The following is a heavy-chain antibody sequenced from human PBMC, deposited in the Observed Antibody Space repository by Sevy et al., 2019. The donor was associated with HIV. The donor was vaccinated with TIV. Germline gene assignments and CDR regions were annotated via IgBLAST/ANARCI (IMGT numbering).Heavy chain of an antibody. CDR2: IIPIFGTA. D-gene: IGHD1-26*01. V-gene: IGHV1-69*13. CDR3: ARLGSGSYPHGGYYYYGMDV. J-gene: IGHJ6*02. CDR1: GGTFSSYA. Sequence: ASAKVSCKASGGTFSSYAISWVRQAPGQGLEWMGGIIPIFGTANYAQKFQGRVTITADESTSTAYMELSSLRSEDTAVYYWARLGSGSYPHGGYYYYGMDVWGQGTTVTVSS.